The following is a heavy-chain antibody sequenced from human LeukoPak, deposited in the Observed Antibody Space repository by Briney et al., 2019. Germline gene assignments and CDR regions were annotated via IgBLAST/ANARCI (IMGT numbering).Heavy chain of an antibody. CDR1: GGTFSSYA. V-gene: IGHV1-69*04. CDR3: ARGGSIAVAGPVDL. D-gene: IGHD6-19*01. J-gene: IGHJ2*01. CDR2: IIPILGIA. Sequence: SVKVSCKASGGTFSSYAISWVRQAPGQGFEWMGRIIPILGIANYAQKFQGRVTITADKSTSTAYMELSSLRSEDTAVYYCARGGSIAVAGPVDLWGRGTLVTVSS.